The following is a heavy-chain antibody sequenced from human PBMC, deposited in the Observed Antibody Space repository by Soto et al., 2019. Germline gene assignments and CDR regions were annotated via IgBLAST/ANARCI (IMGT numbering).Heavy chain of an antibody. V-gene: IGHV1-2*04. Sequence: ASVKVSCKASGYTFTGYYMHWVRQAPGQGLEWMGWINPNSGGTNYAQKFQGWVNMTRDTSISTAYMELSRLRSDDTAVYYCERGKLLAYYYDSNMDVWGQGTTVTVSS. CDR2: INPNSGGT. D-gene: IGHD3-22*01. CDR3: ERGKLLAYYYDSNMDV. J-gene: IGHJ6*02. CDR1: GYTFTGYY.